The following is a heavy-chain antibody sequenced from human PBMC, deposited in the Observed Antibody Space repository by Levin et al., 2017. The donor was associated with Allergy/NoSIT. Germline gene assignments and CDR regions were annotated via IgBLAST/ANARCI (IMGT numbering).Heavy chain of an antibody. CDR2: ISSSSSTI. Sequence: LSLTCAASGFTFSSYSMNWVRQAPGKGLEWVSYISSSSSTIYYADSVKGRFTISRDNAKNSLYLQMNSLRDEDTAVYYCLSVGVLRFLEWSQGNDAFDIWGQGTMVTVSS. V-gene: IGHV3-48*02. CDR3: LSVGVLRFLEWSQGNDAFDI. CDR1: GFTFSSYS. D-gene: IGHD3-3*01. J-gene: IGHJ3*02.